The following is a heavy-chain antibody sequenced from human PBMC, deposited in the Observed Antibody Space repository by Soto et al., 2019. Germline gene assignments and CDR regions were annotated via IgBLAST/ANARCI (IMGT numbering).Heavy chain of an antibody. CDR2: FIPIFRTL. CDR1: GGIFGSHG. CDR3: VRDRRIYYSDPHDEFVASDYDV. D-gene: IGHD3-22*01. V-gene: IGHV1-69*01. Sequence: QVQLIQSEAEVKKPGSSVRVSCTASGGIFGSHGFSWVRQAPGQRLEWVGGFIPIFRTLTYTEKFQARVRVAADESTNTVYLDLSSLTSEDTALYYCVRDRRIYYSDPHDEFVASDYDVWGQGTMVSVSS. J-gene: IGHJ3*01.